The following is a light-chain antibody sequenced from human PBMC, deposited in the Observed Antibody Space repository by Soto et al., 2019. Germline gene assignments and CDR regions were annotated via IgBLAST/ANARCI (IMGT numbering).Light chain of an antibody. V-gene: IGKV3-20*01. CDR1: QSVSSSY. J-gene: IGKJ4*01. CDR2: GAS. Sequence: EIVLTQSPGTLSLSPGERATLSCSASQSVSSSYLAWYQQKPGQAPRLLIYGASSRATGLPDRFSGSGSGTDFTLTISRLEPEDFAVYYGQQYGSSPLTFGGGTKVDIK. CDR3: QQYGSSPLT.